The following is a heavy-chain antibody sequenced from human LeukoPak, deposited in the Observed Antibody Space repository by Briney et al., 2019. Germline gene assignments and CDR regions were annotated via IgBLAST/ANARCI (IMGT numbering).Heavy chain of an antibody. V-gene: IGHV4-4*07. J-gene: IGHJ5*02. CDR1: GGSISSYY. CDR2: IYTSGST. CDR3: ARLHYDILTGYYNWFDP. D-gene: IGHD3-9*01. Sequence: PSETLSLTCTVSGGSISSYYWSWIRQPAGKGLEWIGRIYTSGSTNYNPSLKSRVTISVDTSKNQFSLKLSSVTAADTAVYYCARLHYDILTGYYNWFDPWGQGTLVTVSS.